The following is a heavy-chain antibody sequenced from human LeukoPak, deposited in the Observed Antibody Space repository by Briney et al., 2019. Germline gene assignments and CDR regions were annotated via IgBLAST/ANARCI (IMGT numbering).Heavy chain of an antibody. CDR2: ISYDGSNK. D-gene: IGHD3-22*01. Sequence: GRSLRLSCAASGFTFSNYAMHWVRQAPGKGLEWVAVISYDGSNKYYGDSVKGRFTISRDNAKNSLYLQMNSLRAEDTAVYYCAPPYAPDSGYYGTWGQGTLVTVSS. V-gene: IGHV3-30-3*01. J-gene: IGHJ5*02. CDR1: GFTFSNYA. CDR3: APPYAPDSGYYGT.